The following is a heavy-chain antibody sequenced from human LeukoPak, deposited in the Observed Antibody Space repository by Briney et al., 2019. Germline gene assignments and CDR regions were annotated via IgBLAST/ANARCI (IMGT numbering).Heavy chain of an antibody. V-gene: IGHV1-24*01. Sequence: ASVKVSCKVSGYTLSELSMHWVRQAHGKGLEWMGSFDPENGETLYAPDFQGRVSLTGDTSAATAYMELISLRSEDTAVYYCTRSAVVLPYYFDYWGQGTLVTVSS. CDR2: FDPENGET. CDR3: TRSAVVLPYYFDY. J-gene: IGHJ4*02. D-gene: IGHD3-22*01. CDR1: GYTLSELS.